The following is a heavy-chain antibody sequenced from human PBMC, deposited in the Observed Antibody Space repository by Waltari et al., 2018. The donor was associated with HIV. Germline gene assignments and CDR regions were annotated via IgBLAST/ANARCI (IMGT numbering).Heavy chain of an antibody. V-gene: IGHV4-39*07. Sequence: QLQLQESGPGLVKPSETLSLTCTVSGGSISSSSYYWGWIRQPPGKGLEWIGSIYYRVSTSYHPSLKSRVTISVDTSKNQFSLKLSSVTAADTAVYYCARGYYDSSGYRRYFDYWGQGTLVTVSS. CDR2: IYYRVST. J-gene: IGHJ4*02. CDR3: ARGYYDSSGYRRYFDY. CDR1: GGSISSSSYY. D-gene: IGHD3-22*01.